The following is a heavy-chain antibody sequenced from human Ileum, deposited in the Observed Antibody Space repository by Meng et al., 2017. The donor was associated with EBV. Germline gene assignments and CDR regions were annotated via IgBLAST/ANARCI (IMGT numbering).Heavy chain of an antibody. CDR3: SLASLPPPPPPRCFDP. J-gene: IGHJ5*02. CDR2: IIPLLGLA. Sequence: QVQLVQSGAEVKKPGSSVKVSCKASGGTFSSYTISWVRQAPGQGLEWMGRIIPLLGLAPSAPPFPCHFPLPSSHSPLPAYMELSSLRSEDTAFSSCSLASLPPPPPPRCFDPWGQGTLVTVSS. CDR1: GGTFSSYT. V-gene: IGHV1-69*02.